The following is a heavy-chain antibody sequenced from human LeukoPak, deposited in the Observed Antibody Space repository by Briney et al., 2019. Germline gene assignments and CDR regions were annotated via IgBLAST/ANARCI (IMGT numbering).Heavy chain of an antibody. Sequence: GGSLRLSCAASGFTISDYGLVWVRQAPGKGLEWVSGSRSGGANNFYADAVKGRFTISRDNSKNTLYLQMNSLRADDTAVYYCGRDPNGDYLGVFEFWGHGTTVIVSS. D-gene: IGHD4-17*01. V-gene: IGHV3-23*01. CDR2: SRSGGANN. J-gene: IGHJ3*01. CDR3: GRDPNGDYLGVFEF. CDR1: GFTISDYG.